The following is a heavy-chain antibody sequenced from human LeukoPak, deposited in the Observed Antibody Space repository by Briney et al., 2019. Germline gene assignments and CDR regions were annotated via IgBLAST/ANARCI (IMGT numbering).Heavy chain of an antibody. CDR1: GFTFSSYA. V-gene: IGHV3-30*04. D-gene: IGHD2-2*01. CDR3: ARAQTRTLGYFDY. CDR2: ISYDGSNK. J-gene: IGHJ4*02. Sequence: GGSLRLPCAASGFTFSSYAMHWVRQAPGKGLEWVAVISYDGSNKYYADSVKGRFTISRDNSKNTLYLQMNSLRAEDTAVYYCARAQTRTLGYFDYWGQGTLVTVSS.